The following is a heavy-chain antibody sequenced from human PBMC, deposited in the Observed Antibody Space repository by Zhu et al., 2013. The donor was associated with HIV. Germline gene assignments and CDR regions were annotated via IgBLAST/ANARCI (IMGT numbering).Heavy chain of an antibody. D-gene: IGHD2-15*01. CDR1: GYTFINYY. Sequence: QVQLVQSGAEVKKPGASVKVSCKASGYTFINYYIHWVRQAPGQGLEWMGIINPSGGSTRFAQKFQGRVTMTRDTSTSTVYMELSSLRSEDTAVYYCARDLSVVVAANGNYGMDVWGQGTTVTVSS. CDR2: INPSGGST. V-gene: IGHV1-46*01. J-gene: IGHJ6*02. CDR3: ARDLSVVVAANGNYGMDV.